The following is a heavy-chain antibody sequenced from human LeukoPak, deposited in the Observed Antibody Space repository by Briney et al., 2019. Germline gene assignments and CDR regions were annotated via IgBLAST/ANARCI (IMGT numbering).Heavy chain of an antibody. CDR3: ARVSSAWSYYYGMDV. J-gene: IGHJ6*02. D-gene: IGHD6-19*01. CDR1: GGTISSYY. CDR2: IYYSGST. V-gene: IGHV4-59*01. Sequence: SETLSLTCTVSGGTISSYYWSWIRQPPGKGLEWIGYIYYSGSTNYNPSLKSRVTISVDTSKNQFSLKLSSVTAADTAVYYCARVSSAWSYYYGMDVWGQGTTVTVSS.